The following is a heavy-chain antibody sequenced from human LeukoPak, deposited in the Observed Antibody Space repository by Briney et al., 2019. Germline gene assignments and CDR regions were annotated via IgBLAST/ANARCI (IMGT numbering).Heavy chain of an antibody. D-gene: IGHD1-26*01. V-gene: IGHV3-21*01. Sequence: PGGSLRLSCAASGFTFSSYSMNWVRQAPGKGLEWVSSISSSSSYIYYADSVKGRFTISRDNAKNSLYLQMNSLRAEDTAVYYCARQIPDSGSLFDYWGQGTLVTVSS. CDR3: ARQIPDSGSLFDY. J-gene: IGHJ4*02. CDR2: ISSSSSYI. CDR1: GFTFSSYS.